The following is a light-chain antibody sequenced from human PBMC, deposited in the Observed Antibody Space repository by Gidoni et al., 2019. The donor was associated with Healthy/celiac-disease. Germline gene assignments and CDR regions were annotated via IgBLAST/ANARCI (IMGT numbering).Light chain of an antibody. J-gene: IGKJ1*01. V-gene: IGKV1-5*03. Sequence: DTQMTQSPSTLSASVGDRVTITCRASPSISSWLAWYQQKPGKAPKLLIYKASSLESGVPSRFSGSGSGTEFTLTISSLQPDDFATYYCQQYNSYPVTFXQXTKVEIK. CDR3: QQYNSYPVT. CDR1: PSISSW. CDR2: KAS.